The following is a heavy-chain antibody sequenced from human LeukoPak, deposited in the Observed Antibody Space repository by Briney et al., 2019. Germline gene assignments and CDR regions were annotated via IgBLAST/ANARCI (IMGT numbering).Heavy chain of an antibody. D-gene: IGHD3-3*01. J-gene: IGHJ6*04. CDR1: GGSTSSSSYY. CDR2: IYYSGST. Sequence: SETLSLTCTVSGGSTSSSSYYWGWIRQPPGKGLEWIGSIYYSGSTYYNPSLKSRVTISVDTSKNQFSLKLSSVTAADTAVYYCARLPYYDFWSGPQEMDVWGKGTTVTVSS. CDR3: ARLPYYDFWSGPQEMDV. V-gene: IGHV4-39*01.